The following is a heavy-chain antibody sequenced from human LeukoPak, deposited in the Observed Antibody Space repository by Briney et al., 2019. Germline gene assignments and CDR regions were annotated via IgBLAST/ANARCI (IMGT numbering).Heavy chain of an antibody. V-gene: IGHV4-59*11. J-gene: IGHJ2*01. CDR3: ARVVSGYCTNGVCSYWYFDL. Sequence: SETLSLTCTVSGGSISSHYWSWIRQPPGKGLEWIGYIYYSGSTNYNPSLKSRVTISVDTSKNQFSLKLSSVTAADTAVYYLARVVSGYCTNGVCSYWYFDLWGRGTLVTVSS. CDR2: IYYSGST. CDR1: GGSISSHY. D-gene: IGHD2-8*01.